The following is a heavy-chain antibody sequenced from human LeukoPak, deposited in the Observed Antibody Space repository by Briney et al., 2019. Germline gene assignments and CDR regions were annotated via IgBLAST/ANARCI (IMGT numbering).Heavy chain of an antibody. CDR1: GFTFSSAW. CDR3: TRDYSYAMAV. Sequence: GGSLRLSCAASGFTFSSAWMQWVRHTPGKGRVWVSRINRDGSSTNYADCVKGRFTISRDNAKNMVNLQMNSLRAEDTAIYYCTRDYSYAMAVWGQGTTVTVSS. D-gene: IGHD2-21*01. V-gene: IGHV3-74*01. CDR2: INRDGSST. J-gene: IGHJ6*02.